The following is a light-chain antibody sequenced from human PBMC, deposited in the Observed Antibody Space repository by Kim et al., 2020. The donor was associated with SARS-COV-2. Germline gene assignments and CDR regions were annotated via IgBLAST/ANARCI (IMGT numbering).Light chain of an antibody. CDR3: AAWDDSLNYV. CDR1: SSNIGSNI. J-gene: IGLJ1*01. CDR2: NNN. V-gene: IGLV1-44*01. Sequence: QSVLTQPPSASGTPGQRLTISCSGSSSNIGSNIVNWYQQLPGTAPKLLSYNNNQRPSGVPDRFSASKSGTSASLAISGLQSEDEADYYCAAWDDSLNYVFGTGTKVTVL.